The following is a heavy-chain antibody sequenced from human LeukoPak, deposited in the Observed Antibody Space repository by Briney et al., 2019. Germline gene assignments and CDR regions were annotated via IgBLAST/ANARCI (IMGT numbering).Heavy chain of an antibody. Sequence: GGSLRLSCAASAFTFSTYGMHWVRHAPGKGLEGVAFIRYDGSNKYYADSVKGRFTISRDNSKNTLYLQMNSLRAEDTAVYYCAKDSYYSNYETSVGDAFDIWGQGTMVTVSS. J-gene: IGHJ3*02. D-gene: IGHD4-11*01. CDR2: IRYDGSNK. V-gene: IGHV3-30*02. CDR1: AFTFSTYG. CDR3: AKDSYYSNYETSVGDAFDI.